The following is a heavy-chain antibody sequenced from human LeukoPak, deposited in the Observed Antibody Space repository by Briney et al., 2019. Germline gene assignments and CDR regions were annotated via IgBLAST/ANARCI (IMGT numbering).Heavy chain of an antibody. Sequence: PSETLSLTCTVSGGSISSYYWSWIRQPPGKGLEWIGYIYYSGSTNYNPSLKSRVTMSVDTSKNQFSLKLSSVTAADTAVYYCARDEGAPDTAYFDYWGQGTLVTVSS. D-gene: IGHD1-26*01. CDR3: ARDEGAPDTAYFDY. CDR2: IYYSGST. V-gene: IGHV4-59*12. CDR1: GGSISSYY. J-gene: IGHJ4*02.